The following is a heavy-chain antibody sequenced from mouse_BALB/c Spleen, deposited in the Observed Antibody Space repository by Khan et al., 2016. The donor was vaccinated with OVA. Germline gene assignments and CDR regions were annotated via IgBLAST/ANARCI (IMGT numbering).Heavy chain of an antibody. J-gene: IGHJ2*01. CDR3: ARGRIDY. Sequence: QVQLQQSGAELAKPGASVKMSCKASGYTFTSYWMHWVKQRPGQGLEWIGYINPSAGYTDYNQKFKDKATLTADKSSSTAYMQLNSLTSEDSAVYYCARGRIDYWGQGTTLTVSS. CDR1: GYTFTSYW. V-gene: IGHV1-7*01. CDR2: INPSAGYT.